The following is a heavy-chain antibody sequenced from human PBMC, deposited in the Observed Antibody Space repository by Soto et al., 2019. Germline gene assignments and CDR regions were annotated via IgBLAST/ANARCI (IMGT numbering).Heavy chain of an antibody. Sequence: ASVKVSCKASGYTFTSYALSWVRQAPGQGLEWMGWINVYNGNTKYAQKFQGRVTMTTDTSTSTVYMELRSLTSDDTAVYYCATDGVAATTGISGYWGQGTLVTVSS. V-gene: IGHV1-18*01. J-gene: IGHJ4*02. CDR3: ATDGVAATTGISGY. CDR1: GYTFTSYA. CDR2: INVYNGNT. D-gene: IGHD4-17*01.